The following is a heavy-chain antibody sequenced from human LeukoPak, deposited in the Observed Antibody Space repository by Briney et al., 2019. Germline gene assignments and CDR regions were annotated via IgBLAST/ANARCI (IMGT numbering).Heavy chain of an antibody. CDR2: ISYDGSNK. V-gene: IGHV3-30-3*01. D-gene: IGHD6-13*01. J-gene: IGHJ4*02. CDR1: GFTFSSYA. CDR3: ARGRDSSSWYRDYFDY. Sequence: PGGSLRLSCAASGFTFSSYAMHWVRQAPGQGLEWVAVISYDGSNKYYADSVKGRVTISRDNSKNTLYLQMSSLRAEDTAVYYCARGRDSSSWYRDYFDYWGRGTLVTVSS.